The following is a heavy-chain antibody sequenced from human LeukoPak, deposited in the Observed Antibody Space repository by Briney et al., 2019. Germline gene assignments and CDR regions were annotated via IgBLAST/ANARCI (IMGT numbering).Heavy chain of an antibody. CDR1: GFSFSTYG. Sequence: PGGSLRLSCTASGFSFSTYGMHWVRQAPGRGLEWVAFIQFDGSDEFYADSVKGRFSVSRNNSKHTLYLQLHSLRSDDTAVYFCARASGTDRNSDFCNMDVWGKGTTVTVSS. V-gene: IGHV3-30*02. CDR3: ARASGTDRNSDFCNMDV. CDR2: IQFDGSDE. J-gene: IGHJ6*03. D-gene: IGHD3/OR15-3a*01.